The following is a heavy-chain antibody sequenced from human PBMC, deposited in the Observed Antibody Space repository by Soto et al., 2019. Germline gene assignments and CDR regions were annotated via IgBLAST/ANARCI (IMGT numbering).Heavy chain of an antibody. J-gene: IGHJ6*04. CDR2: IYYSGST. V-gene: IGHV4-59*01. D-gene: IGHD3-10*01. Sequence: QVQLQESGPGLVKPSETLSLTCTVSGGSISSYYWSWIRQPPGKGLEWIGYIYYSGSTNYNPSLKSRVTTSVDTSKNQLSLKLSSVTAADTAVYYCAGVGGYGSGSYFVVWGKGTTVTVSS. CDR3: AGVGGYGSGSYFVV. CDR1: GGSISSYY.